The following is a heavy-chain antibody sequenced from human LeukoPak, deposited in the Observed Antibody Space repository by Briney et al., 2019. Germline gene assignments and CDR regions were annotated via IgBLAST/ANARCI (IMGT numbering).Heavy chain of an antibody. J-gene: IGHJ4*02. Sequence: GGSLRLSCAASGFTFSSNWMHWVRQAPGKGLVWVSRINEDGSTTNYADSVKGRSTIFRDNAKNTLYLQMNSLRAEDTAVYYCVRDLGGRSGHWGQGTLVTVSP. CDR3: VRDLGGRSGH. V-gene: IGHV3-74*01. CDR2: INEDGSTT. CDR1: GFTFSSNW. D-gene: IGHD1-26*01.